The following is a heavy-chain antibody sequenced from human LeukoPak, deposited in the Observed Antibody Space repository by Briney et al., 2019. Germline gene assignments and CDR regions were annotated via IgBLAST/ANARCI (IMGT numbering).Heavy chain of an antibody. CDR3: AKVGCSSTSCYGTYYYYYMDV. D-gene: IGHD2-2*01. V-gene: IGHV3-23*01. CDR2: ISGSGGST. J-gene: IGHJ6*03. Sequence: GGSLRLSCAASGFTFSSYAMSWVRQAPGKGLEWVSAISGSGGSTYYADSVKGRFTISRDNSKNTLYLQMNSLRAEDTAVYYCAKVGCSSTSCYGTYYYYYMDVWGKGTTVTVSS. CDR1: GFTFSSYA.